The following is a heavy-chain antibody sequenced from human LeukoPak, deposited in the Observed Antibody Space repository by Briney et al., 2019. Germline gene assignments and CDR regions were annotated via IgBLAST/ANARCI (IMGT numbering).Heavy chain of an antibody. V-gene: IGHV4-4*09. J-gene: IGHJ3*02. CDR2: IHGTGRT. CDR1: GGSISNYF. Sequence: SETLSLTCTVSGGSISNYFWSWIRQSPGKGLECIGYIHGTGRTKYNPSLESRVTISIDTSNQFSLTLRSVTAADTAVYYCARLLRWSEDGFDIWGQGTMVAISS. CDR3: ARLLRWSEDGFDI. D-gene: IGHD2-15*01.